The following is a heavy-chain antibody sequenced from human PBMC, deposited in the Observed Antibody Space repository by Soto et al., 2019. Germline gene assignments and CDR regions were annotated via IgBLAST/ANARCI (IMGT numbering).Heavy chain of an antibody. CDR2: IIPIFGTA. V-gene: IGHV1-69*01. Sequence: VSCKAAGGNFRSYAISCVLQENRQGLEWMGGIIPIFGTANYAQKFQGRVTITADESTSTAYMELSSLRSEDTAVYYCARDRGAVIAAAAPGNWFEPWGQGTLVTVSS. D-gene: IGHD6-13*01. CDR3: ARDRGAVIAAAAPGNWFEP. CDR1: GGNFRSYA. J-gene: IGHJ5*02.